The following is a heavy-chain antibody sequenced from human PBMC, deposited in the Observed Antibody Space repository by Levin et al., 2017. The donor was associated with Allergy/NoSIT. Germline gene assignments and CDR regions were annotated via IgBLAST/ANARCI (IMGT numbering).Heavy chain of an antibody. D-gene: IGHD2-2*01. CDR2: ITGDEKHT. CDR1: GFTFSTYW. Sequence: PGGSLRLSCAASGFTFSTYWMHWVRLPPGKGLVWVSRITGDEKHTNYADSVQGRFTISRDNAKNTLYLQMNSLRAEDTAVYYCARGGCSSTSCLDSWGQGTLVTVSS. V-gene: IGHV3-74*01. J-gene: IGHJ4*02. CDR3: ARGGCSSTSCLDS.